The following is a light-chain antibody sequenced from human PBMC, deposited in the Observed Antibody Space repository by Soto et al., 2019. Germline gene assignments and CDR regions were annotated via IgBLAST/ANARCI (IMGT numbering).Light chain of an antibody. V-gene: IGKV1-39*01. CDR2: AAS. Sequence: DIQMTQSPSSLSASVGDRVTITCRASQRISTYLNWYQQKPGKAPKLLIYAASSLQSGVPSRFSSSASGTDFTLTISSLQPEDFATYYCQQSYSAPRTFGQGTKVDIK. CDR1: QRISTY. CDR3: QQSYSAPRT. J-gene: IGKJ1*01.